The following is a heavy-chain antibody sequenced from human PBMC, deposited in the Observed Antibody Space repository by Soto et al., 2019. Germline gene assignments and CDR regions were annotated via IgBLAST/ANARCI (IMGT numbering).Heavy chain of an antibody. V-gene: IGHV1-69*02. J-gene: IGHJ2*01. CDR1: GGTFSSYT. CDR3: GRGWGDGYTNWYFDL. D-gene: IGHD5-12*01. CDR2: IIPILGIA. Sequence: SVKVSCKASGGTFSSYTISWVRQAPGQGLEWMGRIIPILGIANYAQKFQGRVTITADKSTSTAYMELSSLRSEDTAVYYCGRGWGDGYTNWYFDLWGRGTLVTVSS.